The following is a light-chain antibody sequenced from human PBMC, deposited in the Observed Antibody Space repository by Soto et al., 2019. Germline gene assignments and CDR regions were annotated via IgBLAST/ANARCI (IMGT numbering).Light chain of an antibody. Sequence: QPVLTQSSSASASPGSSVVITCTLSSGLINYTIAWHQQQPGKAPRYLMKVEGGGGYNKGSGVPDRFSGSSSGPDRYLTISNLQSEDEADYSCETWDNNLRVFGGGTKVTVL. CDR1: SGLINYT. V-gene: IGLV4-60*03. CDR3: ETWDNNLRV. J-gene: IGLJ3*02. CDR2: VEGGGGY.